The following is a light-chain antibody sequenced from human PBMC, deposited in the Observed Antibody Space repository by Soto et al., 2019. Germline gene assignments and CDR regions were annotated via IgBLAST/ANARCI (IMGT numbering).Light chain of an antibody. J-gene: IGKJ1*01. V-gene: IGKV3-20*01. CDR2: GAS. Sequence: EIVLTQSPGTLSLSPGGRATLSCRASQSVSSSYLAWYQQKPGQAPRLLIYGASSRATGIPDRFSGSGSGTDFTLTFSRLEPEDFAVYYCQQYGSSPCTFGQGTKV. CDR3: QQYGSSPCT. CDR1: QSVSSSY.